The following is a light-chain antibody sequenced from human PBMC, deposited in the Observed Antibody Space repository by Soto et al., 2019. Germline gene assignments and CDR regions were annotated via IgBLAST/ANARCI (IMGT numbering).Light chain of an antibody. V-gene: IGKV1-33*01. Sequence: DIQMTQSPSSLSASVGDRVTITCQARQDISNYLNWYQQKPGKAPKLLIYDASNLETGVPSRFSGSGSGTVFTFTISSLQPEDIATYYCQQYDNLPPLTFGGGTKVEIK. CDR3: QQYDNLPPLT. CDR1: QDISNY. CDR2: DAS. J-gene: IGKJ4*01.